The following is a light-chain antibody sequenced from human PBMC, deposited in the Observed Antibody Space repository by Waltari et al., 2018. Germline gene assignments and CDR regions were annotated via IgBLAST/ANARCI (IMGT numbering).Light chain of an antibody. Sequence: EIVMTQSPATLSVSPGERATLSCRASQSVSSSYLAWYQQKPGQAPRLLIYGASTRATGIPARFSGSGSGTEFTLTISSLQSEDLAVYYCQQYSSWPLTFGGGTKVEIK. J-gene: IGKJ4*01. CDR1: QSVSSSY. V-gene: IGKV3-15*01. CDR3: QQYSSWPLT. CDR2: GAS.